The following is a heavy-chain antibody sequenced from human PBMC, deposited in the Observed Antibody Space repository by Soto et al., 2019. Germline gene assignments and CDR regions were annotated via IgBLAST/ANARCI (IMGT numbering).Heavy chain of an antibody. V-gene: IGHV3-15*01. CDR1: GFTFSNAW. J-gene: IGHJ4*02. D-gene: IGHD6-13*01. CDR3: TTYSSSWKFDY. CDR2: IKSKTDGGTT. Sequence: EVQLVESGGGLVKPGGYLRLSCAASGFTFSNAWMSWVRQAPGKGLEWVGRIKSKTDGGTTDYAAPVKGRFTISRDDSKNTLYLQMNSLKTEDTAVYYCTTYSSSWKFDYWGQGTLVTVSS.